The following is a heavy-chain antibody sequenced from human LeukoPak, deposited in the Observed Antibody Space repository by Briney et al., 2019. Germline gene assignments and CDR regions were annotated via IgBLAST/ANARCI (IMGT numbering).Heavy chain of an antibody. J-gene: IGHJ4*02. D-gene: IGHD2-8*01. CDR3: ASFGWSYCTNGVCYDEGPLPY. CDR2: ISGSGGST. CDR1: GFTFSSYG. Sequence: PGGSLRLSCAASGFTFSSYGMSWVRQAPGKGLEWVSAISGSGGSTYHADSVKGRFTISRDNSKNTLYLQMNSLRAEDTAVYYCASFGWSYCTNGVCYDEGPLPYWGQGTLVTVSS. V-gene: IGHV3-23*01.